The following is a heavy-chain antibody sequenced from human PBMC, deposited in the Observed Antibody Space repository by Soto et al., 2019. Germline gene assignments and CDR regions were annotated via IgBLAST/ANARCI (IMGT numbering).Heavy chain of an antibody. J-gene: IGHJ4*02. V-gene: IGHV3-30*18. Sequence: VQLVESGGGVVQPGRSLRLCCAASGFTFSDYAMHWVRQAPGKGLEWVAVVSHDGRNTHYADSVKGRFTISRDSSKNTVSLEMTSLRAEDTAVYYCAKEGRQWLLTSDFNYWGQGALVTVSS. CDR2: VSHDGRNT. CDR3: AKEGRQWLLTSDFNY. CDR1: GFTFSDYA. D-gene: IGHD6-19*01.